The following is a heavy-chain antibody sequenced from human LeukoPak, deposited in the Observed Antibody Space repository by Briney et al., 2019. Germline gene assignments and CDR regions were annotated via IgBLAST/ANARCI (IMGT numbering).Heavy chain of an antibody. CDR3: AKDSGWELTGEYDS. Sequence: PGGSLRLSCVASGFTFSIHGMSWVRQAPGKGLEWVSSITGSGDTTYYADSLKGRFTISRDNSKSILYLQMNSLRAKETAVYYCAKDSGWELTGEYDSWGQGTLVTVSS. CDR1: GFTFSIHG. D-gene: IGHD4-23*01. CDR2: ITGSGDTT. J-gene: IGHJ4*02. V-gene: IGHV3-23*01.